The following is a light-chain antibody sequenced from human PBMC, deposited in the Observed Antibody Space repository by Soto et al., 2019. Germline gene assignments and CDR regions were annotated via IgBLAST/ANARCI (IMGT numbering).Light chain of an antibody. J-gene: IGKJ2*01. CDR1: QSVGSY. CDR2: GAS. V-gene: IGKV3-11*01. Sequence: EIVLTQSPATLSLSPGERVTLSCRASQSVGSYLAWYQQKPGQAPRLLIYGASNRATGIPARFSGSGSGTDFSLPISSLESEDFAVYYCQRRGKWPRTFGQGTKLEIK. CDR3: QRRGKWPRT.